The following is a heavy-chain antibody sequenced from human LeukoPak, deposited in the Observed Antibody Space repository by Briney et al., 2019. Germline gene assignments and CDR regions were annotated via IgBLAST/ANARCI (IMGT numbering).Heavy chain of an antibody. J-gene: IGHJ4*02. CDR3: AKSGIPAAGQRGYFDY. V-gene: IGHV3-23*01. CDR2: ISGSGGST. Sequence: GGSLRLSCAASGFPFSTNAMTWVRQAPGKGLEWVSAISGSGGSTYYADSVKGRFTISRDNSKNTLYLQMNSLRAEDTAVYYCAKSGIPAAGQRGYFDYWGQGALVSVSS. D-gene: IGHD6-13*01. CDR1: GFPFSTNA.